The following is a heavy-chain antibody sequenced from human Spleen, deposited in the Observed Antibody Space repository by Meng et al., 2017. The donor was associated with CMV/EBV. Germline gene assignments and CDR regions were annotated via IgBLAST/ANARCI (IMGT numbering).Heavy chain of an antibody. V-gene: IGHV3-21*04. CDR3: AKDYSSPRRYYGMDV. CDR1: GFTFSPYA. CDR2: ISSSGTYV. J-gene: IGHJ6*02. Sequence: GGSLRLSCAASGFTFSPYAMNWVRQAPGKGLEWVSSISSSGTYVHYADSVKGRFTISRDNSKNTLYLQMNSLRTEDTALYYCAKDYSSPRRYYGMDVWGQGTTVTVSS. D-gene: IGHD6-13*01.